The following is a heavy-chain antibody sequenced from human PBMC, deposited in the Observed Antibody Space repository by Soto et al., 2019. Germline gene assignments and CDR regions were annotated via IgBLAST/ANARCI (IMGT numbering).Heavy chain of an antibody. D-gene: IGHD2-21*01. Sequence: KPGGSLRLSCAAAGFTFSTYWMSWVRQAPGKGLEWVSSISSSSNDIHYADSVKGRFTISRDNAKNSLYLQMNSLRAEDTAVYYCARGLLTNYIAFDIWGQGTMVTVSS. V-gene: IGHV3-21*01. J-gene: IGHJ3*02. CDR3: ARGLLTNYIAFDI. CDR2: ISSSSNDI. CDR1: GFTFSTYW.